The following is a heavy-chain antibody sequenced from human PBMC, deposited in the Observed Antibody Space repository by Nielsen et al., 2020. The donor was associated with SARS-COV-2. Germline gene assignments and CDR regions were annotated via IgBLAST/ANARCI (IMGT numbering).Heavy chain of an antibody. Sequence: SETLSLTCTVSGGSVSSGSYYWSWIRQPPGKGLEWIGYIYYSGSTNYNPSLKSRVTISVDTSKNQFSLKLSSVTAADTAVYYCARVEVVTSNWFDPWGQGTLVTVSS. J-gene: IGHJ5*02. CDR1: GGSVSSGSYY. CDR3: ARVEVVTSNWFDP. D-gene: IGHD2-21*02. V-gene: IGHV4-61*01. CDR2: IYYSGST.